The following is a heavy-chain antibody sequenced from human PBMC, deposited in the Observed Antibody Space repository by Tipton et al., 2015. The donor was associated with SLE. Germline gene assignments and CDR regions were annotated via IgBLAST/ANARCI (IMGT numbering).Heavy chain of an antibody. CDR2: VYISGNT. V-gene: IGHV4-38-2*02. CDR1: SYSITNRYY. Sequence: TLSLTCTVSSYSITNRYYWGWIRQPPGKGLEWIGRVYISGNTNYNPSVQSRVTMSVDTSKNQFSLILSSVTAADTAVYYCARGSDGEYVRYFDVWGPGTLVTVSS. J-gene: IGHJ2*01. D-gene: IGHD4-17*01. CDR3: ARGSDGEYVRYFDV.